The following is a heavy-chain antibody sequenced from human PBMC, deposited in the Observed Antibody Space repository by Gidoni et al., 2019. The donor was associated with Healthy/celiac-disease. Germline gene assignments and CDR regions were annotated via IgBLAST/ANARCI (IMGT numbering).Heavy chain of an antibody. CDR1: GFSLSTSGVG. J-gene: IGHJ4*02. V-gene: IGHV2-5*01. CDR2: IYWNDDK. CDR3: ARFSDLKTVYDY. D-gene: IGHD3-10*01. Sequence: QITLKESGPTLVKPTQTLTLTCTFSGFSLSTSGVGVGWIRQPPGKALEWLALIYWNDDKRYSPSLKSRLTITKDTSKNQVVLTMTNMDPVDTATYYCARFSDLKTVYDYWGQGTLVTVSS.